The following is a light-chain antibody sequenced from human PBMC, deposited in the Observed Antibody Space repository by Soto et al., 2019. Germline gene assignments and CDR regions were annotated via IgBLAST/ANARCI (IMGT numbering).Light chain of an antibody. CDR2: EVS. J-gene: IGLJ1*01. Sequence: QSALTQPASVSGSPVQSITISCTGTTSDVGGYNYVSWYQQHPGKVPKLLIHEVSNRPSGVSNRFSGSKSGNTASLTISGIQAEDEADYYCLSKTSSISYVFGTGTKLTVL. CDR3: LSKTSSISYV. CDR1: TSDVGGYNY. V-gene: IGLV2-14*01.